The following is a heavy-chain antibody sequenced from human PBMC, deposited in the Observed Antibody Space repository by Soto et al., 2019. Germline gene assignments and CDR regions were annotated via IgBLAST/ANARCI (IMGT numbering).Heavy chain of an antibody. J-gene: IGHJ4*02. V-gene: IGHV3-30*18. Sequence: GGSLRLSCAVSGFTFSNYGIHWVRQAPGKGLEWVAVISYDGSNKYYADSVKGRFTISRDNSKNTLYLQMNSLRAEDTAVYYCAKDREVCTKGACSNYFDHWGQGTLVTVS. CDR3: AKDREVCTKGACSNYFDH. CDR2: ISYDGSNK. CDR1: GFTFSNYG. D-gene: IGHD2-8*01.